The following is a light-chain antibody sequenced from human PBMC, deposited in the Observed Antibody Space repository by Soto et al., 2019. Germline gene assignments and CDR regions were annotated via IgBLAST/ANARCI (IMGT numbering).Light chain of an antibody. Sequence: QSVLTQPPSVSAAPGQKVTIACSGGYSTIGSNYVSWYQQLPGTAPKLLIYDNNKRPSGIPGRFSGSKSGTSATLGITGLQTGDEADYYCGTRDSGLHTFVFGTGTKVTVL. J-gene: IGLJ1*01. V-gene: IGLV1-51*01. CDR1: YSTIGSNY. CDR2: DNN. CDR3: GTRDSGLHTFV.